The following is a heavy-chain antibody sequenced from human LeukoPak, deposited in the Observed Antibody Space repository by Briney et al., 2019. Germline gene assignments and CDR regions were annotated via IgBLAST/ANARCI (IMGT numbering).Heavy chain of an antibody. V-gene: IGHV1-3*01. CDR1: GYTFTSCA. Sequence: GASVKVSCKASGYTFTSCAMHWVRQAPGQRLEWMGWINAGNGNTKYSQKFQGRVTITRDTSASTAYMELSSLRSEDTAVYYCARDDGSGSPTAIWGQGTLVTVSS. CDR3: ARDDGSGSPTAI. CDR2: INAGNGNT. D-gene: IGHD3-10*01. J-gene: IGHJ4*02.